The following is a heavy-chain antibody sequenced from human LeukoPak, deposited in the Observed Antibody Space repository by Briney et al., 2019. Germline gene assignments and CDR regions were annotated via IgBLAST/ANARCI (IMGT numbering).Heavy chain of an antibody. J-gene: IGHJ6*03. CDR3: ARGQNDYYDSSGYYFYYYYYMDV. Sequence: PSETLSLTSTVSGRSISSYYRSWIRQPAGEGLEWIGRIYTSGSTNYNPSLKSRVTMSVDTSKNQFSLKLSSVTAADTAVYYCARGQNDYYDSSGYYFYYYYYMDVWGKGTTVTVSS. V-gene: IGHV4-4*07. CDR2: IYTSGST. CDR1: GRSISSYY. D-gene: IGHD3-22*01.